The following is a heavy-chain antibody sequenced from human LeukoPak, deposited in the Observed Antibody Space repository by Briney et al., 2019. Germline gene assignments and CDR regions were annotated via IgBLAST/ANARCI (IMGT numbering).Heavy chain of an antibody. CDR1: GDTFSSYA. CDR2: IIPIYGTE. V-gene: IGHV1-69*13. Sequence: SVKVSCKASGDTFSSYAISWVRQAPGQGLEWMGGIIPIYGTENYAQKFQGRVTITADESTSTAYMEVSSLRSEDTAVYYCARYSSSWYQWVYAFDIWGQGTMVTVPP. D-gene: IGHD6-13*01. J-gene: IGHJ3*02. CDR3: ARYSSSWYQWVYAFDI.